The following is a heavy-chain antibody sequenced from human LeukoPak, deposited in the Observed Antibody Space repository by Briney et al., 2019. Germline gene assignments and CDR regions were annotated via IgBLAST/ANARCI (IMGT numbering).Heavy chain of an antibody. CDR1: GFTFSSYS. Sequence: PGGSLRLSCAAFGFTFSSYSMNWVRQAPGKGLEWVSVIYSGGSTFYADSVKGRFTISRDYSKNTLYLQMNSLRAEDTAVYYCASDSYSPEYFQHWGQGTLVTVSS. CDR2: IYSGGST. D-gene: IGHD2-15*01. J-gene: IGHJ1*01. V-gene: IGHV3-66*01. CDR3: ASDSYSPEYFQH.